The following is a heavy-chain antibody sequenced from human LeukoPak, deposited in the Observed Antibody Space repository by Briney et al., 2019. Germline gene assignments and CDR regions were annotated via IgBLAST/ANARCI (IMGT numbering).Heavy chain of an antibody. J-gene: IGHJ4*02. CDR2: INHSEST. CDR3: ARAQQLYYFDY. CDR1: GGSFSVYY. Sequence: SETLSLTCAVYGGSFSVYYWSWIRQPPGKGLEWIGEINHSESTNYNPSLKSRVTISVDTSKSQFSLKLSSVTAADTAVYYCARAQQLYYFDYWGQGTLVTVSS. V-gene: IGHV4-34*01. D-gene: IGHD6-13*01.